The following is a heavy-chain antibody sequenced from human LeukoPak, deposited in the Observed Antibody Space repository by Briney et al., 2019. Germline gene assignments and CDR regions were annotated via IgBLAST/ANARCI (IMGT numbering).Heavy chain of an antibody. CDR1: GFTVSSNY. D-gene: IGHD2-2*01. CDR2: IYSGGST. Sequence: GGSLRLSCAASGFTVSSNYMSWVRQAPGKGLEWVSVIYSGGSTYYADSVKGRFTISRHNSKNTLYLQMNSLRAEDTAVYYCAKLGCSSTRCYINYWGQGTLVTVSS. J-gene: IGHJ4*02. V-gene: IGHV3-53*04. CDR3: AKLGCSSTRCYINY.